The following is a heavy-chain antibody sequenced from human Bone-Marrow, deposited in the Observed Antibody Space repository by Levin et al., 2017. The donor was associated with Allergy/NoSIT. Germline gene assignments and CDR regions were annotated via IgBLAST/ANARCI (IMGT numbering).Heavy chain of an antibody. CDR3: AREGYTSGYAGAFEH. V-gene: IGHV3-30-3*01. CDR1: GLTFSTAI. J-gene: IGHJ4*02. CDR2: MSFDGVSK. D-gene: IGHD6-19*01. Sequence: GGSLRLSCAVSGLTFSTAIMHWVRQAPGKGLEWVAGMSFDGVSKYYADSVKGRFTISRDNSKETVYLEMNSLRDDDTAVYYCAREGYTSGYAGAFEHWGQGTLVTVSS.